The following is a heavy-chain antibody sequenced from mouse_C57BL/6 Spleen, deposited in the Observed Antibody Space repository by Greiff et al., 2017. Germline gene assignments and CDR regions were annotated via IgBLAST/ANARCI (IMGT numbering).Heavy chain of an antibody. Sequence: VQLQQSGAELAKPGASVKLSCKASGYTFTSYWMHWVKQRPGQGLEWIGYITPSSGYTKYNQKFKDKATLTADKSSSTAYMQLSSLTYEDSAVYYCARVSDGYYGGDYFDYWGQGTTLTVSS. CDR1: GYTFTSYW. J-gene: IGHJ2*01. CDR3: ARVSDGYYGGDYFDY. D-gene: IGHD2-3*01. V-gene: IGHV1-7*01. CDR2: ITPSSGYT.